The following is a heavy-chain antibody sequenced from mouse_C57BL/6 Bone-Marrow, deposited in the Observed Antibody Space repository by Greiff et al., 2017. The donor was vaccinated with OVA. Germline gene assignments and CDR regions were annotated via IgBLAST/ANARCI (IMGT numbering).Heavy chain of an antibody. CDR1: GYAFSSSW. D-gene: IGHD2-3*01. CDR3: ARWDGFLYYFDY. V-gene: IGHV1-82*01. CDR2: IYPGDGDT. Sequence: VKLQQSGPELVKPGASVKISCKASGYAFSSSWMNWVKQRPGKGLEWIGRIYPGDGDTNYNGKFKGKATLTADKSSSTAYMQLSSLTSEDSAVYFCARWDGFLYYFDYWGQGTTLTVSS. J-gene: IGHJ2*01.